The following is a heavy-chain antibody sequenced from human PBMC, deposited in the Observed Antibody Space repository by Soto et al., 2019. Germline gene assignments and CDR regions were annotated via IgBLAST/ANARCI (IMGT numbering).Heavy chain of an antibody. J-gene: IGHJ3*02. CDR3: ARGGAVGVAGSAAFDM. D-gene: IGHD3-3*01. CDR1: GYPVTAYY. Sequence: QLHLVQSGAVVKKPGASVTVSCSASGYPVTAYYMHWVRQAPGRGLEWMGGINPATGAAKYTQTFQGRVTMTRDTSTSIVFMELSGLTSEDTAVFYCARGGAVGVAGSAAFDMWGQGTLVSVSS. V-gene: IGHV1-2*02. CDR2: INPATGAA.